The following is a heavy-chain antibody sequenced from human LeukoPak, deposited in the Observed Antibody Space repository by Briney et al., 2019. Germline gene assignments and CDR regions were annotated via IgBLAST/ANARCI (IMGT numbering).Heavy chain of an antibody. CDR3: ARGPRFLDPTWDH. CDR1: GFSFSKHG. D-gene: IGHD3-3*01. Sequence: PGTSLRLSCAASGFSFSKHGLHWVRQAPGKGLEWVASISSDGISEFYTDSVQGRFTISRDNSKNTVYLQMNSLRPEDSALYYCARGPRFLDPTWDHWGQGTLVTVSS. CDR2: ISSDGISE. J-gene: IGHJ4*02. V-gene: IGHV3-30*04.